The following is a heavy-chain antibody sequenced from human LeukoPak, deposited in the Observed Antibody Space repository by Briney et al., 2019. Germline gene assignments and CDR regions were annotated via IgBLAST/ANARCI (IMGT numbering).Heavy chain of an antibody. CDR1: GFTFSNYG. Sequence: GGSLRLSCAASGFTFSNYGMNWVRQAPGKGLEWVSAISGSGHNTYYADSVKGRFTISRDNSKNTLYLQMNSLRAEDTAVFYCAKPDGDYVGQLDAFDILGQGTMVTGSS. CDR2: ISGSGHNT. D-gene: IGHD4-17*01. V-gene: IGHV3-23*01. J-gene: IGHJ3*02. CDR3: AKPDGDYVGQLDAFDI.